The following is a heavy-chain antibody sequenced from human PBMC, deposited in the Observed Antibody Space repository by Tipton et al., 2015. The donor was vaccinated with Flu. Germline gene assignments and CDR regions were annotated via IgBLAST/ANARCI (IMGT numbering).Heavy chain of an antibody. Sequence: TLSLTCTVSGGSISSSSYYWGWIRQPPGKGLEWIGSIYYSGNTYYNPSLKSRVTISVDTSKNQFSLKLSSVTAAETAVYYCARDGFITMIVVVTPGAFDIWGQGTMVTVAS. CDR1: GGSISSSSYY. CDR2: IYYSGNT. J-gene: IGHJ3*02. V-gene: IGHV4-39*07. D-gene: IGHD3-22*01. CDR3: ARDGFITMIVVVTPGAFDI.